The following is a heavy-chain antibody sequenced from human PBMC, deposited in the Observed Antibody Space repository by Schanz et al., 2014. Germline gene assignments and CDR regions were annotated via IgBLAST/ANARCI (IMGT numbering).Heavy chain of an antibody. J-gene: IGHJ4*02. CDR2: IIPILGIG. CDR3: ARIIDGDSLY. CDR1: FFPFLLST. Sequence: QVQLVQSGAEVKKPGASVNFSVKASFFPFLLSTISWVRQAPGQGPEWMGRIIPILGIGNDAQKFQGRVTISADTSTTTVYMDLASLTSDDTAVYFCARIIDGDSLYWGQGTLVTVSS. V-gene: IGHV1-69*09. D-gene: IGHD4-17*01.